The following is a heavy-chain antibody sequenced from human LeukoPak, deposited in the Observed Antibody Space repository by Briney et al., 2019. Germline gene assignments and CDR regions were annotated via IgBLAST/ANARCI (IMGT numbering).Heavy chain of an antibody. CDR1: GGTFSSYA. CDR2: IIPIFGTA. CDR3: ARVVPAANYYYYYMDV. Sequence: SVKVSCKASGGTFSSYAISWVRQAPGQELEWMGGIIPIFGTANYAQKFQGRVTITTDESTSTAYMELSSLRSEDTAVYYCARVVPAANYYYYYMDVWGKGTTVTVSS. V-gene: IGHV1-69*05. J-gene: IGHJ6*03. D-gene: IGHD2-2*01.